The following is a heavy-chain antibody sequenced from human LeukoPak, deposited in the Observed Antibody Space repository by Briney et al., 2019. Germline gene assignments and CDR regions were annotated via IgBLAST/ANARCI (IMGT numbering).Heavy chain of an antibody. CDR2: IKQDGSDT. CDR1: GFTFGSYW. Sequence: GGSLRLSCAASGFTFGSYWMTWVRQAPGRGLEWVGNIKQDGSDTNYVDSVKGRFTISRDNSKRLLFLQMNSLRAEDTAVYYCARDLPDVLTGFSDNAFDIWGQGTMVTVSS. CDR3: ARDLPDVLTGFSDNAFDI. D-gene: IGHD3-9*01. J-gene: IGHJ3*02. V-gene: IGHV3-7*03.